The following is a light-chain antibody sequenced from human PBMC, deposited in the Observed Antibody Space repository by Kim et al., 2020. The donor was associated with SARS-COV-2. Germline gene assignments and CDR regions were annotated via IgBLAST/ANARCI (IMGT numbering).Light chain of an antibody. V-gene: IGKV3-11*01. Sequence: SPGERATLSCRASQNIDTYLAWHQQRPGQAPRLLVYDASNRATGVPDRFSGSGSGTDFTLTISSLEPEDFSIYYCQQRNSWPPAVTFGGGTKLEI. CDR2: DAS. CDR1: QNIDTY. J-gene: IGKJ4*01. CDR3: QQRNSWPPAVT.